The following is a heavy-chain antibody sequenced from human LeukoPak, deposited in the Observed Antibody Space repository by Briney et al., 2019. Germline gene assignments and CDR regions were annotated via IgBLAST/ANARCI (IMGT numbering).Heavy chain of an antibody. CDR2: IRYDGSTK. D-gene: IGHD6-19*01. Sequence: GGSLRLSCAASGFSSYGIHWVRQAPGQGLEWVAVIRYDGSTKYYADSVKGRFTISRDNSKNTLYLQMNSLRVEDTAVYYCARDLTVVGSGWDPIGYWGQGTLVTVSS. CDR1: GFSSYG. V-gene: IGHV3-33*01. J-gene: IGHJ4*02. CDR3: ARDLTVVGSGWDPIGY.